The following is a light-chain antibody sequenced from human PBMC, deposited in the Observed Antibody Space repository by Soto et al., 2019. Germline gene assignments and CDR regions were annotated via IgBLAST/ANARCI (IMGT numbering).Light chain of an antibody. CDR2: ATF. CDR1: QSVSSN. CDR3: QHYNNWPLT. V-gene: IGKV3-15*01. Sequence: EIVMTQSPATLSVSPGERASLSCRASQSVSSNLAWYQQKPGQTPRLLIYATFPRATGIPARFSGSGSGTEFTLTISSPQSEDFAVYYCQHYNNWPLTFDGGTKVESK. J-gene: IGKJ4*01.